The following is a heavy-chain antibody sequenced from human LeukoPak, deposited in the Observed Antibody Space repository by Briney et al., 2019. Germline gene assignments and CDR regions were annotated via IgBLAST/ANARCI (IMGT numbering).Heavy chain of an antibody. CDR1: GGSISSSDYY. CDR3: ARRIANRNWFDP. V-gene: IGHV4-39*01. D-gene: IGHD1/OR15-1a*01. Sequence: SETLSLTCTVSGGSISSSDYYWGWVRQPPGEGLEWIGSIFYSGAAHCNPSLKSRVTISVDTSNNQFSLMLSSVTAADTAVYYCARRIANRNWFDPWGQGTLVTVSS. CDR2: IFYSGAA. J-gene: IGHJ5*02.